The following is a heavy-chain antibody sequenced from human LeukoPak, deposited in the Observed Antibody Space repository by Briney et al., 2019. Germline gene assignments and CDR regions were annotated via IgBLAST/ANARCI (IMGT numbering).Heavy chain of an antibody. CDR3: ARDSSGWYNFDY. D-gene: IGHD6-19*01. V-gene: IGHV1-18*01. J-gene: IGHJ4*02. CDR1: GYTFTNYG. Sequence: ASVKVSCKASGYTFTNYGINWVRQAPGQGLGWMGWISVYNGNTNYAQKRQGRVSMTTDTSTSTAYMELRSLRSDDTAVYYCARDSSGWYNFDYWGQGTLVTVSS. CDR2: ISVYNGNT.